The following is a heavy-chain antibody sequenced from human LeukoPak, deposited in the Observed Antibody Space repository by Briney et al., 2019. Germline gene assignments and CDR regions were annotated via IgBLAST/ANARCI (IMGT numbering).Heavy chain of an antibody. Sequence: GASVKVSCKAPGYTFTSYAMHWVRQAPGQRLEWMGWINAGNGNTKYSQKFQGRVTITRDTSASTAYMELSSLRSEDTAVYYCARDRDPSQWLVMVYWGQGTLVTVSS. CDR2: INAGNGNT. D-gene: IGHD6-19*01. J-gene: IGHJ4*02. CDR3: ARDRDPSQWLVMVY. V-gene: IGHV1-3*01. CDR1: GYTFTSYA.